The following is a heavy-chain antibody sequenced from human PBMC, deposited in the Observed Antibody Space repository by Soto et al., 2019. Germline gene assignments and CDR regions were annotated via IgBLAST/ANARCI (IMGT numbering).Heavy chain of an antibody. D-gene: IGHD6-19*01. CDR3: ARGYSSGWYFNWFDP. J-gene: IGHJ5*02. CDR1: GSSVSSGSYY. V-gene: IGHV4-61*01. Sequence: SETLSLTSTVSGSSVSSGSYYWSWIRQPPGKGLEWIGYIYYSGSTNYNPSLKSRVTISVDTSKNQFSLKLSSVTAADTAVYYCARGYSSGWYFNWFDPWGQRTLVTVPS. CDR2: IYYSGST.